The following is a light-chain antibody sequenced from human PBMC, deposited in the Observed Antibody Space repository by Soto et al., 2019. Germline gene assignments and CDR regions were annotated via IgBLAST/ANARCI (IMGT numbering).Light chain of an antibody. Sequence: GAVSLKKGERATLSCRASQSVSSSYLAWYQQKPGQAPRLLIYGASSRATGIPDRFSGSGSGTDFTLTISRLEPEDCAVYYCQLYGSSPRTFG. V-gene: IGKV3-20*01. CDR3: QLYGSSPRT. J-gene: IGKJ2*01. CDR2: GAS. CDR1: QSVSSSY.